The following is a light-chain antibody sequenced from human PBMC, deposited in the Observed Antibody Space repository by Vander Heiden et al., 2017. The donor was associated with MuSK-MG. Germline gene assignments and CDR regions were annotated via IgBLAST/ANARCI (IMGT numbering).Light chain of an antibody. CDR3: HQTDASWYT. CDR2: SSS. Sequence: DIQLTQSPSSLSASVGDSVTITCRASQTVSPYLNWYQQKPGKARKLLIHSSSSLQNGVPSRFSGGGSATDFTLTISKLHPEDVGTYYWHQTDASWYTFGQGTKVEIK. V-gene: IGKV1-39*01. J-gene: IGKJ2*01. CDR1: QTVSPY.